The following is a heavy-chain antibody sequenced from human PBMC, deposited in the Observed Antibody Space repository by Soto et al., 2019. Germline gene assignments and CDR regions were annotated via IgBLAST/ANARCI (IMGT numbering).Heavy chain of an antibody. CDR2: INHSGST. V-gene: IGHV4-34*01. CDR3: ARGPYCGGDCYKTGDDGGSDY. D-gene: IGHD2-21*01. Sequence: PSETLSLTCTVSGGSISSYYWSWIRQPPGKGLEWIGEINHSGSTNYNPSLKSRVTISVDTSKNQFSLKLSSVTAADTAVYYCARGPYCGGDCYKTGDDGGSDYWGQGTLVTVSS. J-gene: IGHJ4*02. CDR1: GGSISSYY.